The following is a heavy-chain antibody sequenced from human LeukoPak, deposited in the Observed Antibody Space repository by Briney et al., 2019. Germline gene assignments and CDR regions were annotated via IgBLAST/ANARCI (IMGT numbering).Heavy chain of an antibody. CDR1: GFTFSSYG. V-gene: IGHV3-30*18. J-gene: IGHJ4*02. Sequence: GRSLRLSCAASGFTFSSYGMHWVRQAPGKGLEWVAVISCDGSNKYYADSVKGRFTISRDNSKNTLYLQMNSLRAEDTAVYYCAKGFEEINFGGVPLDYWGQGTLVTVSS. CDR3: AKGFEEINFGGVPLDY. CDR2: ISCDGSNK. D-gene: IGHD3-16*01.